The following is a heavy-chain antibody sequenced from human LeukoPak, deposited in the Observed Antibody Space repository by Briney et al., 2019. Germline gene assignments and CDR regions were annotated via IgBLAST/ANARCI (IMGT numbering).Heavy chain of an antibody. D-gene: IGHD1-1*01. J-gene: IGHJ3*01. CDR2: ISYDGSRN. CDR3: AKNRGYNWITNAFDV. V-gene: IGHV3-30*18. CDR1: GFTFSSYA. Sequence: PGGSLRLSCAASGFTFSSYAMHWVRQAPGKGLEWVAYISYDGSRNYHVDSVKGRFIISRDNSKNTLYLQMNSLKSEDTAVYYCAKNRGYNWITNAFDVWGQGTMVTISS.